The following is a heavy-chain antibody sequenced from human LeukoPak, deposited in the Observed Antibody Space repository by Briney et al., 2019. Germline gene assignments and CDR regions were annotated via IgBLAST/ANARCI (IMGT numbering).Heavy chain of an antibody. D-gene: IGHD2-21*02. CDR1: GFTFDDYA. CDR2: ISWNSGSI. Sequence: GGSLRLSCAASGFTFDDYAMHWVRQPPGEGLEWVSGISWNSGSIGYAGSVKGRFTISRDNAKNSLYLQMNSLRAEDTALYYCAKGPPLRDYGMDVWGQGTTVTVSS. V-gene: IGHV3-9*01. J-gene: IGHJ6*02. CDR3: AKGPPLRDYGMDV.